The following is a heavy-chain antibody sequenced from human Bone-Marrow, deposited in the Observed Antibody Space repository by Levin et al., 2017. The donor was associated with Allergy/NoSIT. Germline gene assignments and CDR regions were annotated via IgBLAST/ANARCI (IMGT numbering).Heavy chain of an antibody. J-gene: IGHJ4*02. V-gene: IGHV1-69*06. CDR1: GGTFSSYA. D-gene: IGHD4-17*01. CDR3: ARDRGYGDYYFDY. Sequence: SVKVSCKASGGTFSSYAISWVRQAPGQGLEWMGGIIPIFGTANYAQKFQGRVTITADKSTSTAYMELSSLRSEDTAVYYCARDRGYGDYYFDYWGQGTLVTVSS. CDR2: IIPIFGTA.